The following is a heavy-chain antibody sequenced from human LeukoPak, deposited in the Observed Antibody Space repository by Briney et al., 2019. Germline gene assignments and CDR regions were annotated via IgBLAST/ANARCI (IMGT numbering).Heavy chain of an antibody. V-gene: IGHV2-5*01. CDR1: GFSLSTSGVA. CDR3: AHRPAGHYDILTGYYWVIGDYFDY. CDR2: IYWNDDK. D-gene: IGHD3-9*01. Sequence: SGPTLVNPTQTLTLTCTFSGFSLSTSGVAVAWIRQPPGKALEWLALIYWNDDKRYSPSLKSRLTITNDASKNQVVLTMTIVEGVAAGTYYCAHRPAGHYDILTGYYWVIGDYFDYWGQGTLVTVSS. J-gene: IGHJ4*02.